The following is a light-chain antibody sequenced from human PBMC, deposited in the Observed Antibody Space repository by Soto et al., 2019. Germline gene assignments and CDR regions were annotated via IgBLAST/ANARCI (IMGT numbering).Light chain of an antibody. Sequence: DIQMTQSPSSLSASVGDRVTITCQASQDIKNYLNWYQQKSGKAPKLLIYDASDLETGVPSRFSGSGSGTDFTFTINSLQPVDIATYYCQQYDNLPLTVGGGTKLDIK. CDR3: QQYDNLPLT. J-gene: IGKJ4*01. CDR2: DAS. V-gene: IGKV1-33*01. CDR1: QDIKNY.